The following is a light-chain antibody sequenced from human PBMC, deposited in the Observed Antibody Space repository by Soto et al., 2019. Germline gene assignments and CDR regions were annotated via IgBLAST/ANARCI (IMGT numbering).Light chain of an antibody. V-gene: IGKV3-11*01. CDR1: QSVSSY. CDR2: GAS. Sequence: DIVLTQSPATLSLSPGERATLSCRASQSVSSYLAWYQQKPGQPPRLLIYGASNRATGIPARFSGSGSGTDFTLTISSLEPEDFAVYYCQQRSNWFLTFGGGTKVDSK. J-gene: IGKJ4*01. CDR3: QQRSNWFLT.